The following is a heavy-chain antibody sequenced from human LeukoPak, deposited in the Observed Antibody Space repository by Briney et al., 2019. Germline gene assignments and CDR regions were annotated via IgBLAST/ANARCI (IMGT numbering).Heavy chain of an antibody. D-gene: IGHD3-10*01. CDR1: GFTVSSNY. V-gene: IGHV3-66*01. CDR2: IYSGGST. CDR3: AREYYYGSGSYLDY. Sequence: GGSLRLSCAASGFTVSSNYMSWVRQAPGKGLEWVSVIYSGGSTYYADSVKGRFTTSRDNSKNTLYLQMNSLRAEDTAVYYCAREYYYGSGSYLDYWGQGTLVTVSS. J-gene: IGHJ4*02.